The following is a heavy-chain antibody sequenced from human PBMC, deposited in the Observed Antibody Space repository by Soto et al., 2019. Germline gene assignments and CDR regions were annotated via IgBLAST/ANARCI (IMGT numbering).Heavy chain of an antibody. V-gene: IGHV3-30*18. CDR1: GFTFSSYG. Sequence: QVQLVESGGGVVQSGRSLRLSCAASGFTFSSYGMHWVRQAPGKGLEGVAVISYDGKNKDYADSVKGRFSISRDNSENTLYLQMNSLRAEDTAVYYCVKNIYDFWSGYYIYGMDVWGQGTTVTVSS. D-gene: IGHD3-3*01. CDR3: VKNIYDFWSGYYIYGMDV. J-gene: IGHJ6*02. CDR2: ISYDGKNK.